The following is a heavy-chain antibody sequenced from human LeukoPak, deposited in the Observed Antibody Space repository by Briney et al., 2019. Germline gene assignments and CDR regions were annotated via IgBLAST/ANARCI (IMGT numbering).Heavy chain of an antibody. CDR1: GFTFSDHY. V-gene: IGHV3-72*01. Sequence: GGSLRLSCAASGFTFSDHYMDWGRQAPGKGLEWVGRVRNKANSYITMYAASVKGRFTISRNDSENSLYLQMNSLKTEDTAVYYCGRIRGSYLHWYFDLWGRGTLVTVSS. D-gene: IGHD1-26*01. CDR3: GRIRGSYLHWYFDL. CDR2: VRNKANSYIT. J-gene: IGHJ2*01.